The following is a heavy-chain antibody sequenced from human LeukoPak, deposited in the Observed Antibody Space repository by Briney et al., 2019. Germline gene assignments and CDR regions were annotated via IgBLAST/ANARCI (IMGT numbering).Heavy chain of an antibody. D-gene: IGHD3-9*01. V-gene: IGHV4-31*03. CDR1: GGSISSGGYY. CDR3: ARVGSDILTGYGAFDI. J-gene: IGHJ3*02. CDR2: IYYSGST. Sequence: SETLSLTCTVSGGSISSGGYYWSWIRQHPGKGLEWIGYIYYSGSTYYNPSLKSRVTISVDTSKNQFSLKLSSVTAADTAVYCCARVGSDILTGYGAFDIWGQGTMVTVSS.